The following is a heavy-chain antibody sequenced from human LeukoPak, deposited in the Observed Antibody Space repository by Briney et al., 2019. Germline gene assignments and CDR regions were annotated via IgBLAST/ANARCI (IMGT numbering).Heavy chain of an antibody. V-gene: IGHV4-59*01. CDR1: GGSISSYY. D-gene: IGHD3-3*01. J-gene: IGHJ5*02. CDR2: IYYSGST. Sequence: PSENLSLNCTVSGGSISSYYWSWIRQPPGKGLEWIGYIYYSGSTNYNPSLKSRVTISVDTSKNQFSLKLSSVTAADTAGYYCARGRPGGDDFWGGDNWLAPGGQGTLVPVSS. CDR3: ARGRPGGDDFWGGDNWLAP.